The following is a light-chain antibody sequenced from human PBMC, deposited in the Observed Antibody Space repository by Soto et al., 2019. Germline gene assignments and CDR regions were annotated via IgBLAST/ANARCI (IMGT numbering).Light chain of an antibody. CDR2: DAS. CDR3: QQRSNWARA. J-gene: IGKJ1*01. Sequence: EIVLTQSPATLSLSPGESATLSCRASQSVSSYLAWYQQKPGQAPRLLIYDASNRATAIPARFSGSGSGTDFTLTSSSLEPQDFGLYYCQQRSNWARAFGEGTKVEIK. CDR1: QSVSSY. V-gene: IGKV3-11*01.